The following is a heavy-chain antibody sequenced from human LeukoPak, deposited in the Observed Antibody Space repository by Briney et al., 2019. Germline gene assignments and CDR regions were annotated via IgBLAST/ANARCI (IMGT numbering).Heavy chain of an antibody. CDR3: ARGPVVRFLEWLSQTYYFDY. CDR1: GYTFTSYD. J-gene: IGHJ4*02. Sequence: ASVKVSCKASGYTFTSYDINWVRQATGQGLEWMGWMNPNSGNTGYAQKFQGRVTMTRNTSISTAYMELSSLRSEDMAVYYCARGPVVRFLEWLSQTYYFDYWGQGTLVTVSS. D-gene: IGHD3-3*01. CDR2: MNPNSGNT. V-gene: IGHV1-8*01.